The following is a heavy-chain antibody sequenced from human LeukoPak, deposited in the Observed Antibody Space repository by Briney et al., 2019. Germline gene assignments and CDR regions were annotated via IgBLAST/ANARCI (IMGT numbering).Heavy chain of an antibody. Sequence: SETLSLXCAVYGGSFSGYYWSWIRRPPGKGLEWIGEINHSGSTNYNPSLKSRVTVSVDTSENQFSLKLSSVTPADTAVYYCARMGPEMATIRDYWGQGTLVTVSS. CDR3: ARMGPEMATIRDY. CDR2: INHSGST. D-gene: IGHD5-24*01. CDR1: GGSFSGYY. J-gene: IGHJ4*02. V-gene: IGHV4-34*01.